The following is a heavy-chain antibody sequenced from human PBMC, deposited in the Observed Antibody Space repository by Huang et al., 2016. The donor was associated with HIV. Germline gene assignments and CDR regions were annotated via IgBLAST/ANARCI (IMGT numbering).Heavy chain of an antibody. CDR3: ARGGGIQLWLLGYYYMDV. CDR1: GYAFSNFG. Sequence: QVQLVQSGAEVKKPGASVKVSCKASGYAFSNFGISWVRQAPGQGVEWGVWISGYNGNTKFAQKFQGRLTMTTDTSTSTAYMELRSLRSDDTAVYYCARGGGIQLWLLGYYYMDVWGNGTTVTVSS. V-gene: IGHV1-18*01. CDR2: ISGYNGNT. D-gene: IGHD5-18*01. J-gene: IGHJ6*03.